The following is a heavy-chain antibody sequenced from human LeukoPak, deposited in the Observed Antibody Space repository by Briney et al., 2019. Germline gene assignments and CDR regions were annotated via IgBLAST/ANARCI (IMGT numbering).Heavy chain of an antibody. V-gene: IGHV1-2*02. CDR2: LNPNSGDT. Sequence: ASVKVSCKASGYTFTDYYMHWVRQAPGQGLEWMGWLNPNSGDTNYAQKFQGRVSMTRDTSISTAYMDVSDPRSDDTAVYYCARGRNIEMTTMSGGSDYWGQGTLVTVSS. CDR3: ARGRNIEMTTMSGGSDY. D-gene: IGHD5-24*01. CDR1: GYTFTDYY. J-gene: IGHJ4*02.